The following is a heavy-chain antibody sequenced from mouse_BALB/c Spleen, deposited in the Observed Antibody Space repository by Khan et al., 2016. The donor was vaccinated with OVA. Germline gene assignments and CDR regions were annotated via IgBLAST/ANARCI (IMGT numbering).Heavy chain of an antibody. Sequence: VQLQESGPGLVAPSQSLSIPCTVSGFSLTGYGVNWVRQPPGKGLEWRGMIWGEGSTDYNSALKSRLSISKDNSKSQAVEKMNSLQTDDTARYYCSRVRCLVRALDYWGQGTSVPVSS. CDR3: SRVRCLVRALDY. D-gene: IGHD2-14*01. V-gene: IGHV2-6-7*01. CDR2: IWGEGST. CDR1: GFSLTGYG. J-gene: IGHJ4*01.